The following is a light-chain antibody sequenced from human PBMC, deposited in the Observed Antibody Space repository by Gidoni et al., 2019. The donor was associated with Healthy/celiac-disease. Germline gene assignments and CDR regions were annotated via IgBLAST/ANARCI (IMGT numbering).Light chain of an antibody. J-gene: IGKJ1*01. V-gene: IGKV3-15*01. CDR2: DAA. CDR3: QQYNNWPPE. CDR1: QSVSSN. Sequence: EIVMTQSQATLSVSPGERAPLSCRASQSVSSNLAWYQQKPGQAPSLLIYDAATSATGIQARFSSSGSGTEVTLTISSLQSEDFAVYYCQQYNNWPPEFGQGTKVEIK.